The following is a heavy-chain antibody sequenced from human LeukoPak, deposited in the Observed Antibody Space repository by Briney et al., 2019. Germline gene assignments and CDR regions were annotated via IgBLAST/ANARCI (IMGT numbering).Heavy chain of an antibody. CDR1: GYTFTGHY. J-gene: IGHJ5*02. CDR2: INPNSGAS. CDR3: AREITPVGGSPLIWFDP. Sequence: ASVKVSCKASGYTFTGHYMHWVRQAPGQGLEWMGWINPNSGASKSAQKFQGRVTMTRDTSITTAYMKLSRLRSDDTAVYYCAREITPVGGSPLIWFDPWGQGTLVTVSS. D-gene: IGHD1-26*01. V-gene: IGHV1-2*02.